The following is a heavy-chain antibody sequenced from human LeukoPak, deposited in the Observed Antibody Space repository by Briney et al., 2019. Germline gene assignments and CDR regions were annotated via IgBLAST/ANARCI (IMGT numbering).Heavy chain of an antibody. J-gene: IGHJ6*02. CDR1: GGSFSGYY. Sequence: SETLSLTCAVYGGSFSGYYWSWIRQPPRKGLEWIGEINHSGSTNNNPSLKSRVTISVDTSKNQFSLKLSSVTAADTAVYYCARGPYYYDSSGYYNYYYYGMDVWGQGTTVTVSS. CDR3: ARGPYYYDSSGYYNYYYYGMDV. D-gene: IGHD3-22*01. CDR2: INHSGST. V-gene: IGHV4-34*01.